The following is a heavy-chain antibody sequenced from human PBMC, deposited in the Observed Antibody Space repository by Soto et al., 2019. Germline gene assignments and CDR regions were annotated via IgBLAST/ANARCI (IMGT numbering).Heavy chain of an antibody. CDR2: ISYDGSNK. Sequence: GGSLRLSCAASGFTFSSYAMHWVRQAPGKGLEWVAVISYDGSNKYYADSVKGRFTISRDNSKNTLYLQMNSLRAEDTAVYYCARGVEMATHRTDYWGQGTLVTVSS. D-gene: IGHD5-12*01. CDR1: GFTFSSYA. V-gene: IGHV3-30-3*01. J-gene: IGHJ4*02. CDR3: ARGVEMATHRTDY.